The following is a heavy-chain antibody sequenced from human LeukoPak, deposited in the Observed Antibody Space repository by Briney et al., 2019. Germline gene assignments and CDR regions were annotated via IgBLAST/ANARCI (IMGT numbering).Heavy chain of an antibody. Sequence: ASVKVSCKASGYTFTGYYMHWVRQAPGQGLEWMGWINPNSGGTNYAQKFQGRVTMTRDTSISTAYMELSRLRPDDTAVYYCARAANRNVVVPAAIVNWFDPWGQGTLVTVSS. CDR3: ARAANRNVVVPAAIVNWFDP. CDR2: INPNSGGT. D-gene: IGHD2-2*02. J-gene: IGHJ5*02. CDR1: GYTFTGYY. V-gene: IGHV1-2*02.